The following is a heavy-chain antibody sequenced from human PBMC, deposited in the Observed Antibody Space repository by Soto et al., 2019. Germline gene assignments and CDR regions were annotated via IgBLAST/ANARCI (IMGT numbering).Heavy chain of an antibody. CDR1: GYSFTTYW. J-gene: IGHJ4*01. CDR3: ARQSTSAPKDY. D-gene: IGHD3-10*01. CDR2: VYPGDSDT. V-gene: IGHV5-51*01. Sequence: GESLKISCKGSGYSFTTYWIAWVRQMPGKGREWVGVVYPGDSDTRYSPSFEGHVTISVDKSISTAFLQWNSLKASDNAIYFCARQSTSAPKDYWGQGTLVTVSS.